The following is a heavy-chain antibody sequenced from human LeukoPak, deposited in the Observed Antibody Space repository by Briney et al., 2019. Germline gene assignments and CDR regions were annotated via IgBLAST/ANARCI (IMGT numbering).Heavy chain of an antibody. Sequence: GGSLRLSCAASGFTFSSYGMHWVRQAPGKGLEWVAVISYDGSNKYYADSVKGRFTISRDNSKNTLYLQMNSLRAEDTAVYYCAREYSSPPYYYYGMDVWGQGTTVTVSS. CDR3: AREYSSPPYYYYGMDV. V-gene: IGHV3-30*19. J-gene: IGHJ6*02. CDR2: ISYDGSNK. CDR1: GFTFSSYG. D-gene: IGHD6-13*01.